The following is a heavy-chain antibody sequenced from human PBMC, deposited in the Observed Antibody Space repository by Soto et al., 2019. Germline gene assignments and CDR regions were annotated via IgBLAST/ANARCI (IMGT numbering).Heavy chain of an antibody. J-gene: IGHJ6*02. CDR3: ARGMGSGTPRYYYYGMDV. Sequence: PSETLSLTCAVYGGSFSGYYWSWIRQPPGKGLEWIGEINHSGSTNYNPSLKGRVTISVDTSKNQFSLKLSSVTAADTAVYYCARGMGSGTPRYYYYGMDVWGQGTTVTVSS. CDR1: GGSFSGYY. V-gene: IGHV4-34*01. CDR2: INHSGST. D-gene: IGHD1-1*01.